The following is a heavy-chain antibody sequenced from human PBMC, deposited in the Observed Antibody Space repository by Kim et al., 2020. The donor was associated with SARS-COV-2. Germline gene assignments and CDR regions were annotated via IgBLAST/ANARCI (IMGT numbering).Heavy chain of an antibody. D-gene: IGHD4-17*01. CDR1: GYTLTELS. V-gene: IGHV1-24*01. CDR3: ATVPLIYGDYAGDWNYGMDA. J-gene: IGHJ6*02. Sequence: ASVKVSCKVSGYTLTELSMHWVRQAPGKGLEWMGGFDPEDGETIYAQKFQGRVTMTEDTSTDTAYMELSSLRSEDTAVYYCATVPLIYGDYAGDWNYGMDAWGQGTTVTVSS. CDR2: FDPEDGET.